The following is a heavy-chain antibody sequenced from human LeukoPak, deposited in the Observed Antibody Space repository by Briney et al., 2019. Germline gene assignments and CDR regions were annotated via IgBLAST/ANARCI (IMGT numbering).Heavy chain of an antibody. J-gene: IGHJ4*02. V-gene: IGHV4-4*02. CDR1: GGSISSSNW. D-gene: IGHD6-6*01. Sequence: KTSGTLSLTCAVSGGSISSSNWWSWVRQPPGKGLEWIGEIYHSGSTNYNPSLKSRVTISVDKSKNQFSLKLSSVTAADTAVYYCARDSYSSSNFALDYWGQGTLVTVSS. CDR2: IYHSGST. CDR3: ARDSYSSSNFALDY.